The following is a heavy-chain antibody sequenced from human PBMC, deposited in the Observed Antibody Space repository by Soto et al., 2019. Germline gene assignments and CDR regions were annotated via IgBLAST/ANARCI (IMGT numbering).Heavy chain of an antibody. Sequence: QVQLQESGPGLVKPSETLSLTCTVSGGSISSYYWSWIRQPAGKGLEWIGRIYTSGSTNYNPSLKSRVTMSVDTSKNQVSLKLSSVTAADTAVYYRARWVVTATRPNAFDICGQGTMVTVSS. V-gene: IGHV4-4*07. CDR3: ARWVVTATRPNAFDI. CDR2: IYTSGST. CDR1: GGSISSYY. D-gene: IGHD2-21*02. J-gene: IGHJ3*02.